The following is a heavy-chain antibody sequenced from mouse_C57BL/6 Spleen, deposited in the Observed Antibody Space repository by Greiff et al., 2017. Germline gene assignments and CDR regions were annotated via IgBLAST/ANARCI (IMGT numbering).Heavy chain of an antibody. CDR1: GFNIKNTY. CDR2: IDPANGNT. V-gene: IGHV14-3*01. CDR3: ARSDYGSSYGWFAY. D-gene: IGHD1-1*01. Sequence: VHVKQSVAELVRPGASVKLSCTASGFNIKNTYMHWVKQRPEQGLEWIGRIDPANGNTKYAPKFQGKATITADTSSNTAYLPLSSLTSEDTAIYSCARSDYGSSYGWFAYWSQGTLVTVSA. J-gene: IGHJ3*01.